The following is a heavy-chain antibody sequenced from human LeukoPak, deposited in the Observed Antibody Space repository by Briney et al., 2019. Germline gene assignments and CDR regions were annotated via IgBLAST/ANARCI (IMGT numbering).Heavy chain of an antibody. V-gene: IGHV3-21*01. J-gene: IGHJ5*02. CDR1: GCTLSNYD. CDR3: ARADCSSSTCYLRRSWFDP. D-gene: IGHD2-2*01. CDR2: ISTSSRYI. Sequence: GGSLRLSCAASGCTLSNYDMNWVRQAPGKGLEWVSSISTSSRYIYYKDSVRGRFTISRDDAKNSLHLEMNSLRAEDTAVYYCARADCSSSTCYLRRSWFDPWGQGTLVTVSS.